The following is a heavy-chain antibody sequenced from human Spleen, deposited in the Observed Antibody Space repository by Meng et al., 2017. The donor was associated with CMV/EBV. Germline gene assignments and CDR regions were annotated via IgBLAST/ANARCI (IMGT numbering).Heavy chain of an antibody. V-gene: IGHV4-31*02. J-gene: IGHJ4*02. Sequence: TVYRGAISRGGYYWSWIRQHPGKGLEWIGYIYYSGSTYYNPSLKSRVTISVDTSKNQFSLKLSSVTAADTAVYYCARDHVSSWAHFDYWGQGTLVTVSS. D-gene: IGHD6-13*01. CDR3: ARDHVSSWAHFDY. CDR2: IYYSGST. CDR1: RGAISRGGYY.